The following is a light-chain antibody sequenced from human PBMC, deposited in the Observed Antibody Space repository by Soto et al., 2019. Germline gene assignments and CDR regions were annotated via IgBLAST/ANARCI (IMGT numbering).Light chain of an antibody. CDR1: SSDVGGYNY. V-gene: IGLV2-8*01. CDR3: SSYAGSNNFV. CDR2: EVS. Sequence: QSALTQPPSASGSHGQSVTISCTGTSSDVGGYNYVSWYQQHPGKAPKLMIYEVSKRHSGVPDRFSGSKSGNTASLTVSGLQAEDEADYYCSSYAGSNNFVFGTG. J-gene: IGLJ1*01.